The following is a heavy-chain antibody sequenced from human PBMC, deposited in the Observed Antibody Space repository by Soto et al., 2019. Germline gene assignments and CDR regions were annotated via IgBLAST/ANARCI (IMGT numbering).Heavy chain of an antibody. V-gene: IGHV3-30*18. Sequence: GGSLRLSCAASGFTFSSYGMHWVRQAPGKGLEWVAVISYDGSNKYYADSVKGRFTISRDNSKNTLYLQMNSLRAEDTAVYYCAKDYYDSSGPLDYWGQGTLVTVSS. J-gene: IGHJ4*02. D-gene: IGHD3-22*01. CDR2: ISYDGSNK. CDR3: AKDYYDSSGPLDY. CDR1: GFTFSSYG.